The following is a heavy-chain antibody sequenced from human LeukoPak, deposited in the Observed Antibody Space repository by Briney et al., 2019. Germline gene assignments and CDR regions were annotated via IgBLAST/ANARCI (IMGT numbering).Heavy chain of an antibody. CDR3: AKTLNWSGYLTSCDY. J-gene: IGHJ4*02. D-gene: IGHD3-3*01. CDR1: GSTFSSYA. V-gene: IGHV3-23*01. Sequence: PGGSLRLSCAASGSTFSSYAMSWVRQAPGKGLEWVSAISGSGGSTYYADSVKGRFTISRDNSKDTLYLQMNSLRAEDTAVYYCAKTLNWSGYLTSCDYWGQGTLVTVSS. CDR2: ISGSGGST.